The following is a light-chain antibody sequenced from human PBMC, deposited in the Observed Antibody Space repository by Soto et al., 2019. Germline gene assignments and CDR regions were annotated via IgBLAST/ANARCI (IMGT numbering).Light chain of an antibody. Sequence: EIVLTQSPATLSLSPGERATLSCRASQSVSSYLAWYQQKPGQAPRLLIYDASNTATGIPARLSGSGSGTDFTLTISSLEPEDCAVYYCQQRSNWPTFGQGTKVDIK. V-gene: IGKV3-11*01. CDR2: DAS. CDR1: QSVSSY. J-gene: IGKJ1*01. CDR3: QQRSNWPT.